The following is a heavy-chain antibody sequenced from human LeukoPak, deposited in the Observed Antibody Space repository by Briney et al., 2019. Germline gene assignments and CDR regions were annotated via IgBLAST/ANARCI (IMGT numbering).Heavy chain of an antibody. CDR2: INHSGST. D-gene: IGHD3-3*01. CDR3: ARVGYDFWSGPPEYYFDY. CDR1: GGSFSGYY. V-gene: IGHV4-34*01. J-gene: IGHJ4*02. Sequence: SETLSLTCAVYGGSFSGYYWSWIRQPPGKGLEWIGEINHSGSTNYNPSLKSRVTISVDTSKNQFSLKLSSVTAADTAVYYCARVGYDFWSGPPEYYFDYWGQGTLVTVSS.